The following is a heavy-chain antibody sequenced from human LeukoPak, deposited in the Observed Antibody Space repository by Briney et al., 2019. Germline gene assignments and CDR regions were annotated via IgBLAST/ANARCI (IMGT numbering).Heavy chain of an antibody. CDR1: EFTFSSYS. J-gene: IGHJ4*02. V-gene: IGHV3-21*01. D-gene: IGHD2-2*01. Sequence: GGSLRPSCTASEFTFSSYSMNWVRQAPGKGLEWVSSISSGSGYIYYADSVKGRFTISRDNAKNSLYLQMNSLRAEDTAVYYCARGFCSSTICSIDYWGQGTLVTVSS. CDR3: ARGFCSSTICSIDY. CDR2: ISSGSGYI.